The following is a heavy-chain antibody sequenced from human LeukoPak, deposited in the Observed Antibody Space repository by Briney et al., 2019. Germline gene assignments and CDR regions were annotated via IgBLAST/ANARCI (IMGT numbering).Heavy chain of an antibody. CDR1: GGSFSGYY. Sequence: SETLSLTCAAYGGSFSGYYWSWIRQPPGKGLEWIGEINHSGSTNYNPSLKSRVPISVDTSKTKFSLKLSSVTAAETAVYYCARTRLDSIVVVPAAIRSNCFDPWGQGTLVTVSS. V-gene: IGHV4-34*01. CDR3: ARTRLDSIVVVPAAIRSNCFDP. D-gene: IGHD2-2*02. CDR2: INHSGST. J-gene: IGHJ5*02.